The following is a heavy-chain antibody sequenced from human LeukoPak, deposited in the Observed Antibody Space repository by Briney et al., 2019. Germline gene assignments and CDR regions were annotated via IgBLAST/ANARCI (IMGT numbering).Heavy chain of an antibody. CDR1: GFTFSSYA. CDR3: ARWNDYVWGSYRLDAFDI. D-gene: IGHD3-16*02. CDR2: ISYDGSNK. V-gene: IGHV3-30-3*01. Sequence: GGSLRLSCAASGFTFSSYAMHWVRQAPGKGLEWVAVISYDGSNKYYADSVKGRFTISRDNSKNTLYLQMNSLRAEDTAVYYCARWNDYVWGSYRLDAFDIWGQGTMVTVSS. J-gene: IGHJ3*02.